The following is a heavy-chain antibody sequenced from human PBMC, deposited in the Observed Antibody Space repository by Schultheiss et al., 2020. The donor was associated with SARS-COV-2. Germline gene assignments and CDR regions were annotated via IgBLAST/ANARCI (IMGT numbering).Heavy chain of an antibody. J-gene: IGHJ3*02. CDR3: ASIAVAGTGKNAFDI. Sequence: SETLSLTCTVSGGSISSGGYYWSWIRQHPGKGLEWIGYIYYSGSAYYNPSLKSRVTISVDTSKNQFSLKLSSVTAADTAVYYCASIAVAGTGKNAFDIWGQGTMVTVSS. V-gene: IGHV4-31*03. CDR2: IYYSGSA. CDR1: GGSISSGGYY. D-gene: IGHD6-19*01.